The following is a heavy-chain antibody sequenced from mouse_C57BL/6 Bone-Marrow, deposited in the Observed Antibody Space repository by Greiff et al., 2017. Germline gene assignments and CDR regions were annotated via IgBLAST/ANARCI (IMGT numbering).Heavy chain of an antibody. CDR2: ISNGGGST. CDR1: GFTFSDYY. V-gene: IGHV5-12*01. J-gene: IGHJ3*01. Sequence: EVNLVESGGGLVQPGGSLKLSCAASGFTFSDYYMYWVRQTPEKRLEWVAYISNGGGSTYYPDTVKGRFTISRDNAKNTLYLQMSRLKSEDTAMYYCARQEGFAYWGQGTLVTVSA. CDR3: ARQEGFAY.